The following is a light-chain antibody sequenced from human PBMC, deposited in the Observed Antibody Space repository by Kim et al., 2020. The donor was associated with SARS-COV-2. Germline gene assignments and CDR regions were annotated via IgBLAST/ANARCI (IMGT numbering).Light chain of an antibody. V-gene: IGLV4-60*03. J-gene: IGLJ3*02. CDR2: LEGSGTY. CDR3: ETWDSNIRV. CDR1: SGHSSYI. Sequence: SVKPTCTLSSGHSSYIIAWHQQQPGKAPRYLMKLEGSGTYNKGSGVPDRFSGSRSGADRHLTISNLQSEDEADYYCETWDSNIRVFGGGTQLTVL.